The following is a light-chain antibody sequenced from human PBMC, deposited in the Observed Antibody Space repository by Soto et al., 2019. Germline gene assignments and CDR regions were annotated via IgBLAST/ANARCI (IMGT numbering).Light chain of an antibody. J-gene: IGKJ3*01. V-gene: IGKV3-20*01. CDR2: GES. CDR1: QSINSRY. CDR3: QQFGSSRGFT. Sequence: EIVLTQSPGTLSLSPGERATLSCRASQSINSRYLAWYQQKPGQAPSLLIYGESSRATGIPDRFSGRGSVTDFTLTISRPAPEDFAVDNCQQFGSSRGFTFGPGTKVYIK.